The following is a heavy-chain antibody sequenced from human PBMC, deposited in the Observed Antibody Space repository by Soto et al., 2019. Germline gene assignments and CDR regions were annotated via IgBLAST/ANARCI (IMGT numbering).Heavy chain of an antibody. D-gene: IGHD2-8*01. V-gene: IGHV1-69*13. CDR2: IIPIFGTA. CDR3: ARPYCTNGVCYLGSGAYYYYGMDV. Sequence: GASVKVSCKASGGTFSSYAISWVRQAPGQGLEWMGGIIPIFGTANYAQKFQGRVTITADESTSTAYLELSSLRSEDTALYYCARPYCTNGVCYLGSGAYYYYGMDVWGQGTTVTVSS. J-gene: IGHJ6*02. CDR1: GGTFSSYA.